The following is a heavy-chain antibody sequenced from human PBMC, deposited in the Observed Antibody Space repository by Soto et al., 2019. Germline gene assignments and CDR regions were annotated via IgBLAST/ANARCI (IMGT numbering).Heavy chain of an antibody. J-gene: IGHJ6*02. CDR1: GFTFGDYA. CDR2: IRSKAYGGTT. CDR3: TRALRKSYTAMVTDYGMDV. D-gene: IGHD5-18*01. V-gene: IGHV3-49*03. Sequence: GGSLRLSCTASGFTFGDYAMSWFRQAPGKGLEWVGFIRSKAYGGTTEYAASVKGRFTISRDDSKSIAYLQMNSLKTEDTAVYYCTRALRKSYTAMVTDYGMDVWGQGTTVTVSS.